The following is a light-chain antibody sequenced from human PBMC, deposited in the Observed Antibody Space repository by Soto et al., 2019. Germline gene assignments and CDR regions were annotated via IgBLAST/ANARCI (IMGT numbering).Light chain of an antibody. CDR2: GAF. J-gene: IGKJ1*01. CDR3: QQYNNWPRT. CDR1: QSISSD. V-gene: IGKV3-15*01. Sequence: EIVMTQSPATLSVSPGERATLSCRASQSISSDLAWYQQKPGQAPRLFIYGAFTRATGIPARISGSGSGTEFTLTISSLQSEDVAVYYCQQYNNWPRTFGQGTKVDIK.